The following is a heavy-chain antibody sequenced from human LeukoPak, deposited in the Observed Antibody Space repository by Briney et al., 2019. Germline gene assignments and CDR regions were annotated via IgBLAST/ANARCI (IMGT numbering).Heavy chain of an antibody. CDR1: GFTFSSYP. J-gene: IGHJ3*02. V-gene: IGHV3-48*01. D-gene: IGHD5-24*01. CDR3: ARDDQFAFDI. Sequence: GGSLRLSCAASGFTFSSYPMNWVRQAPGKGLEWVSHIRSSSDNIHYADSVRGRFTISRDNVKNSLYLQMNSLRAEDTAVYYYARDDQFAFDIWGQGTMVTVSS. CDR2: IRSSSDNI.